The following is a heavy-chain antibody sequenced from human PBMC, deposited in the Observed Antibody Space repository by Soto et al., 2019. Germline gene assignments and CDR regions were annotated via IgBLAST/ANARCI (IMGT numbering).Heavy chain of an antibody. J-gene: IGHJ4*02. CDR1: GYSFTSYW. CDR2: IDPSDSYT. V-gene: IGHV5-10-1*01. D-gene: IGHD6-6*01. CDR3: ARRVSSSSETEQTGSAEY. Sequence: GESLKISCKGSGYSFTSYWISWVRQMPGKGLEWMGRIDPSDSYTNYSPSFQGHVTISADKSISTAYLQWSSLKASDTAMYYCARRVSSSSETEQTGSAEYWGQGTLVTVSS.